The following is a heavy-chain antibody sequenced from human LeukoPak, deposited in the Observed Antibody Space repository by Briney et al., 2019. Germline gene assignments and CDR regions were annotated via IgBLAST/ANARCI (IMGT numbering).Heavy chain of an antibody. J-gene: IGHJ4*02. Sequence: GGSLRLSCAASEFTFSNYWMSWVRQAPGKGLEWVANIKQDGSERHYVDSVKGRFTISRDNAKNSLSLQMNSLRVEDTAVYYCVTRPDYWGQGTLVTVSP. CDR1: EFTFSNYW. CDR3: VTRPDY. D-gene: IGHD6-6*01. CDR2: IKQDGSER. V-gene: IGHV3-7*01.